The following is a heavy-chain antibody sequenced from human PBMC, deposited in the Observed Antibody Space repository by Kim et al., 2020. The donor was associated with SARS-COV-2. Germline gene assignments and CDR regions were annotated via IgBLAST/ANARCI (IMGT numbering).Heavy chain of an antibody. Sequence: SRVTIYVDTSKNQFSLKLSSVTAADTAVYYCARRGLGYCSGGSCYSGFDYWGQGTLVTVSS. CDR3: ARRGLGYCSGGSCYSGFDY. J-gene: IGHJ4*02. V-gene: IGHV4-4*08. D-gene: IGHD2-15*01.